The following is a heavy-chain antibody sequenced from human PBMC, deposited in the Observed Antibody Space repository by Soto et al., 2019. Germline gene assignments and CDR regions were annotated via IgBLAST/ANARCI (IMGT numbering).Heavy chain of an antibody. J-gene: IGHJ6*02. Sequence: QGQLVQSGAEVKKPGASVKVSCKASGYTFTRYGISWVRQAPGQGLEWMGWISGYNGDTNYAQKLQGRVTMHIDTSTSTAYMELRSLTSDDTAVYYCAKNGQPPYYYYGMDVWGQGTTVTVSS. D-gene: IGHD2-8*01. CDR3: AKNGQPPYYYYGMDV. CDR2: ISGYNGDT. CDR1: GYTFTRYG. V-gene: IGHV1-18*01.